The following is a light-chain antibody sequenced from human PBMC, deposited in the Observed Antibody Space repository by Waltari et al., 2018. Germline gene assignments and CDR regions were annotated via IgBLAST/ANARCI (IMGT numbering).Light chain of an antibody. Sequence: QSALTQPASVSGSPGQSITISCTGTSSDIGGYNYVSWYQQHPGKGPKLMIYDVNNRPSGVSNRFSGPKSGNTASLTISGLQAEDEADYYCSSYTSTSTYVFGGGTKVTVL. CDR3: SSYTSTSTYV. V-gene: IGLV2-14*03. CDR2: DVN. J-gene: IGLJ1*01. CDR1: SSDIGGYNY.